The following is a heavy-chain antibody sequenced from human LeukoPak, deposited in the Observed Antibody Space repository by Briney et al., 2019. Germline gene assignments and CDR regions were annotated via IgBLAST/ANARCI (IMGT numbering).Heavy chain of an antibody. CDR1: GGTFSSYA. J-gene: IGHJ4*02. D-gene: IGHD6-6*01. CDR2: IIPIFGTA. CDR3: ARSGRPSSSSPFDY. Sequence: GASVKVSCKASGGTFSSYAISWVRQAPGQGLEWMGGIIPIFGTANYAQKFQGRVTITADESTSTAHMELSSLRSEDTAVYYCARSGRPSSSSPFDYWGQGTLVTVSS. V-gene: IGHV1-69*13.